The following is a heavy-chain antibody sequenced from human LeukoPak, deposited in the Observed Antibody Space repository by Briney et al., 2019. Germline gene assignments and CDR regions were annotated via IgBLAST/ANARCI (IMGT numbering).Heavy chain of an antibody. J-gene: IGHJ3*02. Sequence: SETLSLTCTVSGYSISSGYYWGWIRQPPGKGLEWIGSIYHSGSTYYNLSLKSRVTISVDTSKNQFSLKLSSVTAADTAVYYCARGGGLTMIVVVDDDAFDIWGQGTMVTVSS. D-gene: IGHD3-22*01. CDR3: ARGGGLTMIVVVDDDAFDI. CDR1: GYSISSGYY. CDR2: IYHSGST. V-gene: IGHV4-38-2*02.